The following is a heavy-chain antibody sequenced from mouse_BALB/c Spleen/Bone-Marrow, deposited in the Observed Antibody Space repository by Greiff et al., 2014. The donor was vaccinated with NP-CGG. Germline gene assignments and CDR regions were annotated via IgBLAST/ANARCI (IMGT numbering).Heavy chain of an antibody. D-gene: IGHD1-2*01. CDR3: ARITTATGAMDY. CDR2: IWADGST. CDR1: GFSLTNYG. J-gene: IGHJ4*01. V-gene: IGHV2-9*02. Sequence: VKLMKSGPGLVAPSQSLSITCTVSGFSLTNYGVHWVRQPPGKGLEWLGVIWADGSTNYNSALMSRLSISKDNSKSQVFFKMNSLQTDDTAMYYCARITTATGAMDYWGQGTSVTVSS.